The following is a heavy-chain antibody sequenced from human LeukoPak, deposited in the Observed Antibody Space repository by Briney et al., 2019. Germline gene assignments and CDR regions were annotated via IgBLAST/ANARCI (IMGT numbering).Heavy chain of an antibody. CDR3: ARDVVVVVAATGDAFDI. CDR2: ISSSGSTI. J-gene: IGHJ3*02. Sequence: PGGSLRLSCAASGFTFSDYYMSWIRQAPGKALEWVSYISSSGSTIYYADSVKGRFTISRDNAKNSLYLQMNSLRAEDTAVYYCARDVVVVVAATGDAFDIWGQGTMVTVSS. CDR1: GFTFSDYY. D-gene: IGHD2-15*01. V-gene: IGHV3-11*01.